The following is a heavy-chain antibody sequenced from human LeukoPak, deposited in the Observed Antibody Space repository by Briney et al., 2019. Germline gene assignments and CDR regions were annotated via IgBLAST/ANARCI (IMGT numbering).Heavy chain of an antibody. D-gene: IGHD1-26*01. J-gene: IGHJ3*02. Sequence: ASVKVSCKVSGYTLTELSMHWVRQAPGKGLEWMGGFDPEDGETIYAQKFQGRVTMTEDTSTDTAYMELSSLRSEDTAVYYCATPGGGSYPIDAFDIWGQGTMVTVSS. CDR1: GYTLTELS. CDR3: ATPGGGSYPIDAFDI. CDR2: FDPEDGET. V-gene: IGHV1-24*01.